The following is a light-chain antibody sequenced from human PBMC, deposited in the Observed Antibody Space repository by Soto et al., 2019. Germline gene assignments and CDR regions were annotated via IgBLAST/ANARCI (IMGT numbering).Light chain of an antibody. Sequence: QSALTQPASVSGSPGQSITLPCTGTNSDVGVYYYVSWYQQHPGKVPKLMIYDVRNRPSGVSNRFSVSKSGNTASLTISGLQSEDEADYYCTSYTSSSTLGVVFGGGTKLTVL. J-gene: IGLJ3*02. V-gene: IGLV2-14*01. CDR3: TSYTSSSTLGVV. CDR1: NSDVGVYYY. CDR2: DVR.